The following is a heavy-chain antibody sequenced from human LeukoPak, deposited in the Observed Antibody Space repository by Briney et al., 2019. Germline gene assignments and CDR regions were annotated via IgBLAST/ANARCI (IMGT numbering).Heavy chain of an antibody. D-gene: IGHD3-10*01. CDR3: AGSWFYRDYFEY. J-gene: IGHJ4*02. CDR1: GFTFSSYE. Sequence: GGSLRLSCGASGFTFSSYEMNWVRQAPGKGLEWVSYISSSGSTIYYSDSVKGRFTISRDNSKNTLYLQMNSLRVEDTAVYYCAGSWFYRDYFEYWGQGTLVTVSS. CDR2: ISSSGSTI. V-gene: IGHV3-48*03.